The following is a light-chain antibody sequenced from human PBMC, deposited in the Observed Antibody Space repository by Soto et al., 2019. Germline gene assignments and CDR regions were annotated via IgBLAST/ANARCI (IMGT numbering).Light chain of an antibody. Sequence: EIVMTQSPATLSVSPGERATLSCRASQSVSSNLAWYQQKPGQAPRLLIYGASTRATGIPARFSGSGSGTEFTLTVSSLQSEDFAVYSCQQYNNWPQTFGQGTKVEI. CDR3: QQYNNWPQT. J-gene: IGKJ1*01. CDR2: GAS. V-gene: IGKV3-15*01. CDR1: QSVSSN.